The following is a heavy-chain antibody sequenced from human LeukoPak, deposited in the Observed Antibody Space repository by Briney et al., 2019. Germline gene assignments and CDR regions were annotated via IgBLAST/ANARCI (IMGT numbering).Heavy chain of an antibody. CDR2: ISYDGSNK. CDR1: GFTFSNYA. CDR3: ARDALGYSYGSLNLDY. V-gene: IGHV3-30-3*01. Sequence: GGSLRLSCAVSGFTFSNYAMHWVRRAPGKGLEWVAVISYDGSNKYYADSVKGRFTVSRDNSKSTLYLQLNSLRAEDTAMYYCARDALGYSYGSLNLDYWGQGTLVTVSS. D-gene: IGHD5-18*01. J-gene: IGHJ4*02.